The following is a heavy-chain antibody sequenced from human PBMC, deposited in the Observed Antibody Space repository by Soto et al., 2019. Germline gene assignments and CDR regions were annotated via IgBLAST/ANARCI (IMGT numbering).Heavy chain of an antibody. V-gene: IGHV4-34*01. Sequence: QVQIQQWGAGLLKPSELLSLTCAVYGGSFSGYYWSWIRQPPGKGLEWIGEINHSGSTNYNPSLKSRVTISVDTSKNQFSLKLSSVLAVDTAVYYCARRATMIVNDYWGQGTLVTVSS. J-gene: IGHJ4*02. CDR1: GGSFSGYY. CDR2: INHSGST. CDR3: ARRATMIVNDY. D-gene: IGHD3-22*01.